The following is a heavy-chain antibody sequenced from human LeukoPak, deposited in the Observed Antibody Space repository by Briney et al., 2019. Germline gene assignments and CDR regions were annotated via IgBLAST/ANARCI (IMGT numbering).Heavy chain of an antibody. V-gene: IGHV3-30*02. CDR3: AEEKLGGYSS. CDR1: GFTFSYYG. CDR2: IRYVERDK. J-gene: IGHJ4*02. D-gene: IGHD6-25*01. Sequence: GGSLRLSCAASGFTFSYYGMHWVRQAPGKGLEWVAFIRYVERDKYYADSVKGRFTISRDNSKNTLYLQMNSLRAEDTAVYYCAEEKLGGYSSWGQGTLVTVSS.